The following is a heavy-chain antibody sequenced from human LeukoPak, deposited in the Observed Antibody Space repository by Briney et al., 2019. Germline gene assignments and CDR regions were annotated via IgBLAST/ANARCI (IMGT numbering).Heavy chain of an antibody. CDR1: GGSISSASYY. D-gene: IGHD2-15*01. V-gene: IGHV4-61*02. CDR3: ARSAPDCSGGSCHLNP. CDR2: IYTSGSI. Sequence: PSETLSLTCTVSGGSISSASYYWSWIRQPAGKGLEWIGRIYTSGSINYNSSLKSRVTISVDTSKNQFSLKLSSVTAADAAVYYCARSAPDCSGGSCHLNPWGQGTLVTVSS. J-gene: IGHJ5*02.